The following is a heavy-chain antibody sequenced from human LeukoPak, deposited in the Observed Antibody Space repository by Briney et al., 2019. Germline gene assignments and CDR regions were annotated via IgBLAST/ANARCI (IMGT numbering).Heavy chain of an antibody. D-gene: IGHD3-3*01. Sequence: GGSLRLSCAASGFTFSSYWMSWVRQAPGKGLEWVANIKQDGSEKYHVDSVKGRFTISRDNAKNSLYLQMNSLRAEDTAAYYCARVYLERLTAGYFDHWGQGTWVTVSP. CDR2: IKQDGSEK. CDR1: GFTFSSYW. J-gene: IGHJ4*02. CDR3: ARVYLERLTAGYFDH. V-gene: IGHV3-7*04.